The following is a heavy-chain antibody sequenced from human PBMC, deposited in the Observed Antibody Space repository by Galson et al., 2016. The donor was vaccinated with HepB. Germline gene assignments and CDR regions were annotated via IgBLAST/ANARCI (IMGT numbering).Heavy chain of an antibody. D-gene: IGHD6-19*01. CDR2: VYQNAGT. CDR3: AREVGFAAVTGVNDWLDA. Sequence: SETLSLTCAVSGAYLRSSVWWTWVRQPPGKGLEWIGKVYQNAGTYYNPSLMGRVAISLDTSQSQFSLRLTSVTAADTAVYFCAREVGFAAVTGVNDWLDAWGQGILVTVSS. J-gene: IGHJ5*02. V-gene: IGHV4-4*02. CDR1: GAYLRSSVW.